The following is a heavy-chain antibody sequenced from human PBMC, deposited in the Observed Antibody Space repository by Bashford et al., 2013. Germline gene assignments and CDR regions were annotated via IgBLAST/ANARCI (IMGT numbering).Heavy chain of an antibody. V-gene: IGHV3-23*01. J-gene: IGHJ4*02. CDR1: GFILSNYA. D-gene: IGHD6-19*01. CDR3: AKVKAGPTAVVASLDC. CDR2: ISGSGDST. Sequence: GSLRLSCAASGFILSNYAMSWVRQAPGKGLEWVSAISGSGDSTYYADSVKGRFTVSRDNSRNTLYLQVNSLSVEDTAVYYCAKVKAGPTAVVASLDCWGQGTLVTVSS.